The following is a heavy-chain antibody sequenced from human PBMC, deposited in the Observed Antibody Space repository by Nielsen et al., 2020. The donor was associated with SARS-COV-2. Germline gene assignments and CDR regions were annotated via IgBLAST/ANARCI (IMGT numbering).Heavy chain of an antibody. J-gene: IGHJ5*02. Sequence: SVKVSCKASGGTFSSYAISWVRQAPGQGLEWMGRIIPILGIANYAQKFQGRVTITADESTSTAYMELSSLRSEDTAVYYCARADGYNFGWFDPWGQGTPVTVSS. V-gene: IGHV1-69*04. CDR2: IIPILGIA. D-gene: IGHD5-24*01. CDR3: ARADGYNFGWFDP. CDR1: GGTFSSYA.